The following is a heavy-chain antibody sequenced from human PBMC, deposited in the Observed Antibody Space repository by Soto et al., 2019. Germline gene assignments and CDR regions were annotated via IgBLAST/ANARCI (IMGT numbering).Heavy chain of an antibody. CDR3: AHSLAASNYGEYVSDY. V-gene: IGHV2-5*02. J-gene: IGHJ4*02. CDR2: IYWDVDK. D-gene: IGHD4-17*01. Sequence: SGPTLVNPTQTLTLTCTFSGFSLSTSGVGVGWIRQPPGKALEWLALIYWDVDKRYSPSLKSRLTITKDTSKNQVVLTMTNMDPVDTATYYCAHSLAASNYGEYVSDYWGQGTLVTVSS. CDR1: GFSLSTSGVG.